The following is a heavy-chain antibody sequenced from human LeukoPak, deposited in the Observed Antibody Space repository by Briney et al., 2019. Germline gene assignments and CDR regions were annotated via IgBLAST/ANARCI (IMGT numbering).Heavy chain of an antibody. V-gene: IGHV3-30*03. D-gene: IGHD3-10*01. CDR3: ARDSGSVSDY. J-gene: IGHJ4*02. CDR2: ISYDGSNK. Sequence: GGSLRLSCAASGFTFSSYGMHWVRQAPGKGLEWVAVISYDGSNKYYADSVKGRFTISRDNSKNTLYLQMNSLRAEDTAVYYCARDSGSVSDYWGQGTLVTVSS. CDR1: GFTFSSYG.